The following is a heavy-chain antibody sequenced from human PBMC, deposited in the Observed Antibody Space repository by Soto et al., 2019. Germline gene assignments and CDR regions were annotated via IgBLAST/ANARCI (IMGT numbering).Heavy chain of an antibody. V-gene: IGHV4-4*07. CDR1: GASISGFY. J-gene: IGHJ5*02. CDR3: VRDGTKTLRDWFDP. Sequence: SETLSLTCTVSGASISGFYWSWVRKSAGKGLEWTGRIYATGTTDYNPSLKSRVMMSVDTSKKQFSLKLRSVTAADTAVYYCVRDGTKTLRDWFDPWGQGISVTVSS. CDR2: IYATGTT. D-gene: IGHD1-1*01.